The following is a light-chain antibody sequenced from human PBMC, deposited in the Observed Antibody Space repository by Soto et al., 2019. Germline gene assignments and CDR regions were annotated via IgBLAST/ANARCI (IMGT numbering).Light chain of an antibody. J-gene: IGKJ5*01. CDR2: GAS. CDR1: QYIGSN. CDR3: EQYNNWPIT. V-gene: IGKV3-15*01. Sequence: EKVMAQSPATLSVSPGERATLSCRASQYIGSNLAWYQQKPGQAPRLLIYGASTRATGIPARFSGSGSGTEFTLTISSLQAEDFAVYYCEQYNNWPITFGQGTRLEIK.